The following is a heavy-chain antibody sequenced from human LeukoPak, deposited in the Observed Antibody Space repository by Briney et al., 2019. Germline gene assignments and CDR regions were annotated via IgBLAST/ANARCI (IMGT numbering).Heavy chain of an antibody. CDR3: ATDRGWRTSGYYLYYFEY. J-gene: IGHJ4*02. D-gene: IGHD3-3*01. Sequence: GGALRLSCAASGFIFTNYFMSWDRQAPGKGLEWVASIKHDGGEKYYVDSVRGRFTISRDNTMNSLYLQMSSLRAEDTAVYYCATDRGWRTSGYYLYYFEYWGQGTLVTYSS. V-gene: IGHV3-7*01. CDR1: GFIFTNYF. CDR2: IKHDGGEK.